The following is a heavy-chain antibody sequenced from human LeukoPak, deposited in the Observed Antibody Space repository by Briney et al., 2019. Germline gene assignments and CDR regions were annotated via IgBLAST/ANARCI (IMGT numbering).Heavy chain of an antibody. J-gene: IGHJ4*02. CDR3: AKAGTLTGSSGKNFDY. Sequence: PGGSLRLSCAASGFTFDDYAVHWVRQAPGKGLEWVSGISWNSGSIGYADSVKGRFTISRDNAKNSLYLQMTSLRAEDTALYYCAKAGTLTGSSGKNFDYWGQGTLVTVSS. CDR2: ISWNSGSI. V-gene: IGHV3-9*01. CDR1: GFTFDDYA. D-gene: IGHD3-22*01.